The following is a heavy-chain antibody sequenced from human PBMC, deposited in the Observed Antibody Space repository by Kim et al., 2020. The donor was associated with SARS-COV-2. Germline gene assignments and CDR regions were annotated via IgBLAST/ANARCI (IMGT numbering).Heavy chain of an antibody. D-gene: IGHD3-3*01. CDR3: GGLGYGLDV. CDR2: TSYYGKSK. Sequence: GGSLRLSCVASGFTFSAYTMHWVRQAPGKGLEWVAVTSYYGKSKFYADSVKGRFSISRDNFKNTLYLQMNSLGAEDSAVYFCGGLGYGLDVWGQGTTVTV. CDR1: GFTFSAYT. V-gene: IGHV3-30*04. J-gene: IGHJ6*02.